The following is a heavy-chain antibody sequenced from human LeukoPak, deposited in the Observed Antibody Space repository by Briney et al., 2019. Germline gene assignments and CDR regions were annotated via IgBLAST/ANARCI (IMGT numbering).Heavy chain of an antibody. CDR2: IYYSGST. CDR3: ARDLSHMIFGVVISNSFDP. CDR1: GGSIRSGSYY. Sequence: PSQTLSLTCTVSGGSIRSGSYYWSWIRQPPGKGLEWIGSIYYSGSTYYNPSLKSRVTISVDTSKNQFSLKLSSVTAADTAVYYCARDLSHMIFGVVISNSFDPWGQGTLVTVSS. J-gene: IGHJ5*02. V-gene: IGHV4-39*07. D-gene: IGHD3-3*01.